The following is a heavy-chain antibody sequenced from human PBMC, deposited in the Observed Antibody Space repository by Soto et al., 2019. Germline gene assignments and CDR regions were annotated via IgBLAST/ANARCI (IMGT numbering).Heavy chain of an antibody. CDR2: IYYSGST. J-gene: IGHJ3*02. D-gene: IGHD5-18*01. CDR3: ARARRSGQLWGNAFDI. V-gene: IGHV4-31*01. CDR1: GGSISSGGYY. Sequence: QVQLQESGPGLVKPSQTLSLTCTVSGGSISSGGYYWSWIRQHPGKGLEWIRYIYYSGSTYYNPYLKSLVTISVDTSKNQFSLKLSSVTAADTAVYYCARARRSGQLWGNAFDIWGQGTMVTVSS.